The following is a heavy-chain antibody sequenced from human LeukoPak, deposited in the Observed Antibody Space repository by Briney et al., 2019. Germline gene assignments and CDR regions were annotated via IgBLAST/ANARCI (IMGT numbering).Heavy chain of an antibody. Sequence: ASVKVSCKASGYTFTVYYIYWVRQATGQGLEWLGWIDPNSGGTNNAQKFQGRVTMTSDKSTSTAYMELTRLRYDDTAVYYCARGGYGSSWGVDYWGQGTPVTVSS. CDR3: ARGGYGSSWGVDY. D-gene: IGHD6-19*01. CDR1: GYTFTVYY. CDR2: IDPNSGGT. J-gene: IGHJ4*02. V-gene: IGHV1-2*02.